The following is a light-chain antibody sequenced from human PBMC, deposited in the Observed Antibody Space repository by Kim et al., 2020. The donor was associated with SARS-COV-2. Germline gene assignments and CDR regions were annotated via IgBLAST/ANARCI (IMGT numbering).Light chain of an antibody. CDR1: SGHSWYD. CDR3: ETWGTGIRV. CDR2: LNSDGSH. J-gene: IGLJ3*02. V-gene: IGLV4-69*01. Sequence: QLVLTQSPSASASLGASVKLTCTLSSGHSWYDIAWHQQQPEKGPRYLMKLNSDGSHTKGDGIPDRFSGSSSGAERYLTISSLQSEDEADYYCETWGTGIRVFGGGTQLTVL.